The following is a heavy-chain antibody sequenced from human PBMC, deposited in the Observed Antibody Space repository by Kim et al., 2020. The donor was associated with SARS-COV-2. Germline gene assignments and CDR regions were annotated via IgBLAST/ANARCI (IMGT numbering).Heavy chain of an antibody. J-gene: IGHJ3*02. V-gene: IGHV3-74*01. CDR2: INSDGSST. CDR3: ARDVSAGYSSSWPTDAFDI. CDR1: GFTFSSYW. Sequence: GGSLRLSCAASGFTFSSYWMHWVRQAPGKGLVWVSRINSDGSSTSYADSVKGRFTISRDNAKNTLYLQMNSLRAEDTAVYYCARDVSAGYSSSWPTDAFDIWGQGTMVTVSS. D-gene: IGHD6-13*01.